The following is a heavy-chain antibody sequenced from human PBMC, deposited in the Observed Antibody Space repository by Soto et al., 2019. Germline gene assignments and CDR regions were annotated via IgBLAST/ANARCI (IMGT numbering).Heavy chain of an antibody. CDR2: IIPTFGTA. CDR1: EGTFSSSA. J-gene: IGHJ3*02. CDR3: ARSETAGHRGFDI. V-gene: IGHV1-69*06. Sequence: QVQLVQSGAEMREPGSSVKVSCKSSEGTFSSSAINWLRQAPGQGPEWMGGIIPTFGTANYIEKFRGRVTITADTSTSTAYMEVSSLTSEDTAMYFCARSETAGHRGFDIWGQGTMVTVSS. D-gene: IGHD6-19*01.